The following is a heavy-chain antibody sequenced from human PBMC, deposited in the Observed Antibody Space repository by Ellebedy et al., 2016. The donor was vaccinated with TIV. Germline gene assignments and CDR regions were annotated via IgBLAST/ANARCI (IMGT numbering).Heavy chain of an antibody. J-gene: IGHJ4*02. CDR1: GGSISSTTYY. D-gene: IGHD3-16*02. CDR2: IYSSGRT. Sequence: SETLSLTXTVSGGSISSTTYYWGWIRQPPGKGLEWIGSIYSSGRTYYNPSLKSRVTISLDTSENQFSLNLSSVTAADTAVYYCAGQVISRFEYWGQGTPVTVSS. CDR3: AGQVISRFEY. V-gene: IGHV4-39*01.